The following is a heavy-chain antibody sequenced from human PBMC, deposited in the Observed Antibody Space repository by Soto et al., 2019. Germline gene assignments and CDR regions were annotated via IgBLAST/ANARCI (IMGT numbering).Heavy chain of an antibody. D-gene: IGHD6-13*01. V-gene: IGHV5-51*01. CDR3: ARHLSVSRVAASLI. J-gene: IGHJ3*02. CDR1: GYSFTRYW. Sequence: PGESLKISCKGSGYSFTRYWIGWVRQMPGKGLEWMGIIYPRDSDTRYSPSFQGQVTISADKSISTAYLQWSSLKASDTTMYYCARHLSVSRVAASLIWGQGTMVTVSS. CDR2: IYPRDSDT.